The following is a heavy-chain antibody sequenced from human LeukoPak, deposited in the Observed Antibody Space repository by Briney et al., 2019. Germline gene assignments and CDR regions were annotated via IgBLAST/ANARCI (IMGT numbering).Heavy chain of an antibody. CDR1: GGSISSYY. D-gene: IGHD6-13*01. CDR2: IYYSGST. J-gene: IGHJ5*02. Sequence: PSGTLSLTCTVSGGSISSYYWSWIRQPPGKGVEWIGYIYYSGSTNYNPSLKSRVTISVDTSKNQFSLKLSSVTAADTAVYYCARGLGQQLVEEGWFDPWGQGTLVTVSS. V-gene: IGHV4-59*01. CDR3: ARGLGQQLVEEGWFDP.